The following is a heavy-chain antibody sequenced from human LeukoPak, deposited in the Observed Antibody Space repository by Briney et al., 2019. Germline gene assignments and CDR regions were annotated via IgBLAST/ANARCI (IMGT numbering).Heavy chain of an antibody. Sequence: PSETLSLTCTVSGDSISSQYRRWIRQPPGKGLAWIGYISYSEGCDCNPTLHHNPTIKSLLTIAEDTSKKRLSRKLSSLTAADTALYYCARLGESGSGSYPIDYWGQGTLVTVSS. D-gene: IGHD3-10*01. CDR1: GDSISSQY. J-gene: IGHJ4*02. CDR3: ARLGESGSGSYPIDY. CDR2: ISYSEGC. V-gene: IGHV4-59*08.